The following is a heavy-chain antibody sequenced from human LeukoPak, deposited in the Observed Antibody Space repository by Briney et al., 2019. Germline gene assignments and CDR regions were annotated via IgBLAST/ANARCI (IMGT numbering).Heavy chain of an antibody. CDR1: GGSISSYY. D-gene: IGHD3-22*01. Sequence: SETLSLTCTVSGGSISSYYWSWIRQPAGKGLEWIGRIYTSGSTNYNPSLKSRVTISVDKSKNQFSLKLSSVTAADTAVYYCARVSLRNYFDYWVQGTLVTVSS. J-gene: IGHJ4*02. CDR2: IYTSGST. CDR3: ARVSLRNYFDY. V-gene: IGHV4-4*07.